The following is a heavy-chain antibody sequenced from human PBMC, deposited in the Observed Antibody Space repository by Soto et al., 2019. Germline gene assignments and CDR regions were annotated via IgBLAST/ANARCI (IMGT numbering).Heavy chain of an antibody. CDR1: GGTFSSYA. CDR2: IIPIFGTA. CDR3: ARGDPYCTNGVCQYWYFDL. D-gene: IGHD2-8*01. Sequence: QVQLVQSGAEVKKPGSSVKVSCKASGGTFSSYAISWVRQAPGQGLEWMGGIIPIFGTANYAQKFQGRVTITADESTSTACMELSSLRSEDTAVYYCARGDPYCTNGVCQYWYFDLWGRGTLVTVSS. V-gene: IGHV1-69*01. J-gene: IGHJ2*01.